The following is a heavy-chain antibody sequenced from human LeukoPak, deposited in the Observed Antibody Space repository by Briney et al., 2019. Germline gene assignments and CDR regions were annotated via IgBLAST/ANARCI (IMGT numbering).Heavy chain of an antibody. V-gene: IGHV3-23*01. Sequence: GGSLRLSCAASGLTFSTYAMTWVRQAPGKGLEWLSGISGSGGITYYADSVKGRFTISRDNSKNTLYLQMNSLGAEDTAVYYCARVLRSGGSADPWGQGTLVTVSS. CDR3: ARVLRSGGSADP. D-gene: IGHD2-15*01. J-gene: IGHJ5*02. CDR1: GLTFSTYA. CDR2: ISGSGGIT.